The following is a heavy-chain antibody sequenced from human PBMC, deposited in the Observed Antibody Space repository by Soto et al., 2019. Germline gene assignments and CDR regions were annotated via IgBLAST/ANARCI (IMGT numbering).Heavy chain of an antibody. Sequence: QVQLVQSGPEVNKPGASVKVSCKTSGYTFTSYGISWVRQAPGQGLEWMGWISTYKGNTNYAQKFQGRVTMTTDTSTSTAYMELRSLRSDDTAVYYCATRSPAFDYWGQGTLVTVSS. CDR1: GYTFTSYG. V-gene: IGHV1-18*01. CDR3: ATRSPAFDY. CDR2: ISTYKGNT. J-gene: IGHJ4*02.